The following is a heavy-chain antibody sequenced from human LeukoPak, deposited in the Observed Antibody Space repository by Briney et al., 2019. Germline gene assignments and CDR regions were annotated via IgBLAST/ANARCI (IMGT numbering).Heavy chain of an antibody. Sequence: ASVKVSCKASGYTFTGYYMHWVRQAPGQGLEWMGRINPNNGGTNYAQKFQGRVTMTRDTSISTAYMELSRLRSDDTAVYYCARQLLTGYLPYYWGQGTLVTVSS. J-gene: IGHJ4*02. CDR1: GYTFTGYY. V-gene: IGHV1-2*06. CDR2: INPNNGGT. D-gene: IGHD3-9*01. CDR3: ARQLLTGYLPYY.